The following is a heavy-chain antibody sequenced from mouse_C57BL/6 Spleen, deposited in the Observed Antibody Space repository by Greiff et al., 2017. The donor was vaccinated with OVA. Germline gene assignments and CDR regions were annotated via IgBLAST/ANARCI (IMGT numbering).Heavy chain of an antibody. D-gene: IGHD2-12*01. CDR1: GYTFTDYY. CDR2: INPNNGGT. V-gene: IGHV1-26*01. J-gene: IGHJ3*01. CDR3: ASTTGWFAY. Sequence: EVQLQQSGPELVKPGASVKISCKASGYTFTDYYMNWVKQSHGKSLEWIGDINPNNGGTSYNQKFKGKATLTVDKSSSTAYMELRSLTSEDSAVYYCASTTGWFAYWGQGTLVTVSA.